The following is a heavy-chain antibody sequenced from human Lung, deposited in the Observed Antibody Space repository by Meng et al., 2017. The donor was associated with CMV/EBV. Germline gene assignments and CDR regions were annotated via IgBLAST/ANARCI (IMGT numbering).Heavy chain of an antibody. CDR3: ASGTPGRSYCDY. Sequence: QSGAEVKEPGASVRVSCKASGYTFGSYGICWVRQAPGQGLEWMGWFVNYVDTYPAPKFQGRVTMTTDTHTNTTFMELRSLTSDDTAVYYCASGTPGRSYCDYWGQGTLVTVSS. V-gene: IGHV1-18*01. J-gene: IGHJ4*02. D-gene: IGHD2-15*01. CDR2: FVNYVDT. CDR1: GYTFGSYG.